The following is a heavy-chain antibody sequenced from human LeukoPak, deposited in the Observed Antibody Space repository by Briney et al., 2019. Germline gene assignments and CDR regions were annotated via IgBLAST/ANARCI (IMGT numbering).Heavy chain of an antibody. CDR2: AYRSGST. J-gene: IGHJ4*02. D-gene: IGHD2-21*02. Sequence: NPSETLSLTCTVSGGSISSYYWTWIRQPPGKGLQWIGYAYRSGSTNYNPSLKSRVMISVDTSKNQFSLKLNSVTAADTAVYYCARAWGRPGDTSPLDYWGQGTLVTVSS. CDR3: ARAWGRPGDTSPLDY. CDR1: GGSISSYY. V-gene: IGHV4-59*01.